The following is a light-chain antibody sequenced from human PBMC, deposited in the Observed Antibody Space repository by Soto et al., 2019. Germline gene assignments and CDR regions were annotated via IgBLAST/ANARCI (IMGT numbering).Light chain of an antibody. CDR2: EGS. Sequence: QSALTQPASVYGSPGQSITIACTGTSSDVGFYNLVSWYQHRPGKAPKFILYEGSKRPSGVSNRFSGSKSGNTASLTISGIQAEDEADYYCQSEDSRMSGCYVFPMGTKVTVL. J-gene: IGLJ1*01. V-gene: IGLV2-23*01. CDR1: SSDVGFYNL. CDR3: QSEDSRMSGCYV.